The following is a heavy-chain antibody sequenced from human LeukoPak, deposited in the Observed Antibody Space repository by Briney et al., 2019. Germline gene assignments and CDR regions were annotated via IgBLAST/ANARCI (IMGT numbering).Heavy chain of an antibody. CDR2: IYYSGST. D-gene: IGHD1-26*01. Sequence: SETLSLTCTVSGGSISSGGYYWSWIRQHPGKGLEWIGYIYYSGSTYYNPSLKSRVTISVDTSKNQFSLKLSSVTAADTAVYYCASDALGISGSYNLWGRGTLVTVSS. J-gene: IGHJ2*01. CDR1: GGSISSGGYY. V-gene: IGHV4-31*03. CDR3: ASDALGISGSYNL.